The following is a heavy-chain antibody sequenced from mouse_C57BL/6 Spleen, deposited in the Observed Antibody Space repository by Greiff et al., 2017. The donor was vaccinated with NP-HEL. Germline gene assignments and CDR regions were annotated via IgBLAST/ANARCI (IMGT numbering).Heavy chain of an antibody. CDR1: GHSITSGYY. CDR2: ISYDGSN. V-gene: IGHV3-6*01. D-gene: IGHD1-1*01. J-gene: IGHJ1*03. Sequence: DVQLQESGPGLVKPSQSLSLTCSVTGHSITSGYYWNWIRQFPGNKLEWMGYISYDGSNNYNPSLKNRISITRDTSKNQFFLKLNSVTTEDTATYYCAKELRYFDVWGTGTTVTVSS. CDR3: AKELRYFDV.